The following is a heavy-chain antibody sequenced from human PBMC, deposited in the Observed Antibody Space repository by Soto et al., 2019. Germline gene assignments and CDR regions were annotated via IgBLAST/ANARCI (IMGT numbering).Heavy chain of an antibody. Sequence: GGSLRLSCAASGFTFSSYAMHWVRQAPGKGLEWVAVISYDGSNKYYADSVKGRFTISRDNSKNTLYLQMNSLRAEDTAVYYCARIVVVPDAHPWNYGMDVWGQGTTVTVYS. CDR3: ARIVVVPDAHPWNYGMDV. D-gene: IGHD2-2*01. CDR1: GFTFSSYA. CDR2: ISYDGSNK. V-gene: IGHV3-30-3*01. J-gene: IGHJ6*02.